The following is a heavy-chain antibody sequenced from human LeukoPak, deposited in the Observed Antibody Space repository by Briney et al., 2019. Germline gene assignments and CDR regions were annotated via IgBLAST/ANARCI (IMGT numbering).Heavy chain of an antibody. CDR3: ARYAAMDA. CDR1: GFTLSHYW. Sequence: PGGSLRLSCAASGFTLSHYWMTWVRQAPGKGLEWVANIKQDGSEQYYVDSVKGRFAISRDNAKNSLYLQMNSLRAEDTAVYYCARYAAMDAWGQGTTVTVS. J-gene: IGHJ6*02. CDR2: IKQDGSEQ. D-gene: IGHD2-15*01. V-gene: IGHV3-7*01.